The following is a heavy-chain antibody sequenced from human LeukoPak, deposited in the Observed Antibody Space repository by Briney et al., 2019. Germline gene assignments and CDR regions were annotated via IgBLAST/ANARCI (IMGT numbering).Heavy chain of an antibody. V-gene: IGHV3-7*01. Sequence: GGSLRLSCAASGFTFATSWMDWVRQAPGKGLEWVANIKQDGSEKYYVDSVKGRSTISRDNAKNSLFLQMNSLRAEDTAVYYCSVSLNYWGQGTLVTVSS. CDR1: GFTFATSW. CDR3: SVSLNY. CDR2: IKQDGSEK. J-gene: IGHJ4*02.